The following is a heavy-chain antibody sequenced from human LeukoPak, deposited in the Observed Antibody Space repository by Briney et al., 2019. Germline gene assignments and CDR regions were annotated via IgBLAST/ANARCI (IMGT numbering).Heavy chain of an antibody. Sequence: PGGSLRLSCAASGFTFSSYSMNWVRQAPGKGLEWVSSISSSSSYIYYADSVKGRFTISRDNAKNSLYLQMNSLRAEDTAVYYCARDIYDFWSGYYMVGAYGMDVWGQGTTVTVSS. CDR1: GFTFSSYS. J-gene: IGHJ6*02. CDR2: ISSSSSYI. CDR3: ARDIYDFWSGYYMVGAYGMDV. D-gene: IGHD3-3*01. V-gene: IGHV3-21*01.